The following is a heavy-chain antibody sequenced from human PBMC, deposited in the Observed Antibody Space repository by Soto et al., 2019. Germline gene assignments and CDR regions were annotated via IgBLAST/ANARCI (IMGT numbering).Heavy chain of an antibody. D-gene: IGHD6-25*01. CDR3: AKDKGGTPYYIDS. CDR2: INWNSDKV. J-gene: IGHJ4*02. CDR1: GFNFGNYV. V-gene: IGHV3-9*01. Sequence: VVLVESGGGLVQPGRSLRLSCAVSGFNFGNYVMHWVRQAPGKGLEWVAAINWNSDKVAYAGSVVGRFTIFRDSAKNSLHLQMNDLTTEDTAIYYCAKDKGGTPYYIDSWGQGILVTVSS.